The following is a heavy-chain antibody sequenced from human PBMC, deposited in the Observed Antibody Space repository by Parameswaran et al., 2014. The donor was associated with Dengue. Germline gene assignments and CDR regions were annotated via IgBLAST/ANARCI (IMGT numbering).Heavy chain of an antibody. CDR2: IYYTGNT. D-gene: IGHD3-3*01. V-gene: IGHV4-31*02. J-gene: IGHJ4*02. CDR3: ATESREWVDQERLRPPQYIYYFDY. Sequence: EWIGCIYYTGNTYYNPSLKSRVTISIDTSKNQFSLKLNSVTAADTAVYYCATESREWVDQERLRPPQYIYYFDYWGQGTLVTVSS.